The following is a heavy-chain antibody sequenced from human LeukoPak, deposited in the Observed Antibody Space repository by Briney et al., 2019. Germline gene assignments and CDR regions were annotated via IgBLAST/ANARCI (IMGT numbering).Heavy chain of an antibody. V-gene: IGHV3-33*06. Sequence: GRSLRLSCAASGFTFRSSAMHWVRRAPGAGLEWVALIWSDGSNKYYADSVKGRFTISRDNSKNTVYLQMNSLRAEDTAVYYCAKDRYSSNWLGAFDYWGQGTLVTVSS. CDR2: IWSDGSNK. D-gene: IGHD6-13*01. J-gene: IGHJ4*02. CDR3: AKDRYSSNWLGAFDY. CDR1: GFTFRSSA.